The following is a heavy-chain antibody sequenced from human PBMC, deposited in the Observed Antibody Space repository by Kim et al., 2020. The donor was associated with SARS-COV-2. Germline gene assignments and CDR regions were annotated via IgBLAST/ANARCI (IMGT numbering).Heavy chain of an antibody. J-gene: IGHJ6*02. CDR2: IIPILGIA. Sequence: SVKVSCKASGGTFSSYAISWVRQAPGQGLEWMGRIIPILGIANYAQKFQGRVTITADKSTSTAYMELSSLRSEDTAVYYCAINQGGYHYYYGMDVWGQGTTVTVSS. V-gene: IGHV1-69*04. CDR1: GGTFSSYA. CDR3: AINQGGYHYYYGMDV. D-gene: IGHD3-16*01.